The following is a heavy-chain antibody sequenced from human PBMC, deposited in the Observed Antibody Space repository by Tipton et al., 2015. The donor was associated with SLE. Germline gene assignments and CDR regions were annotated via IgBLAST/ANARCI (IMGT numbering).Heavy chain of an antibody. J-gene: IGHJ6*02. CDR2: INHSGST. D-gene: IGHD3-10*01. CDR3: ARGRLRDCMDV. CDR1: GGSFSGYY. V-gene: IGHV4-34*01. Sequence: TLSLTCAVYGGSFSGYYWSWIRQPPGKGLEWIGEINHSGSTNYNPSLKSRVTISVDTSKNQFSLKLSSVTAADTAVYYCARGRLRDCMDVWGQGTTVTVSS.